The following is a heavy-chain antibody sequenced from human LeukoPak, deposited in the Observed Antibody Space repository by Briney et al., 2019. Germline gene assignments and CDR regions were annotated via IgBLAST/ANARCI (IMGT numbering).Heavy chain of an antibody. D-gene: IGHD3-3*01. CDR1: GYSFTNYW. Sequence: GESLKISWQGSGYSFTNYWIGWVRQMPGKGLEWMGIIFPGDSHTRYSPSFQGQVTMSADKSISTAYLQWSSLRASDTAMYYCARSSVNWFDPWGQGTLVTVSS. J-gene: IGHJ5*02. V-gene: IGHV5-51*01. CDR3: ARSSVNWFDP. CDR2: IFPGDSHT.